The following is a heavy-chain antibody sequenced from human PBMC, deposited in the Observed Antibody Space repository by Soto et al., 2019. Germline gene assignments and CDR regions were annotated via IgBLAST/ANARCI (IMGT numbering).Heavy chain of an antibody. CDR3: ARPGRDFWSGRNFFDY. V-gene: IGHV3-30*03. CDR1: GFTFSPFV. Sequence: QVQLVESGGGVVQPGRSLRLSCAASGFTFSPFVMHWVRQAPGKGLEWVAFISNDGSNQYYADSVKGRFTISRDNSKNPLYLQMNSLRPEDTALYYCARPGRDFWSGRNFFDYGGQGTLVTVSS. D-gene: IGHD3-3*01. J-gene: IGHJ4*02. CDR2: ISNDGSNQ.